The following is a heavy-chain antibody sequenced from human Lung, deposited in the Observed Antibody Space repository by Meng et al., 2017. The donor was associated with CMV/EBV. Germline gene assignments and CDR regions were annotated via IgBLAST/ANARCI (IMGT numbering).Heavy chain of an antibody. CDR1: GYSFMSYW. CDR2: IYPGDSDA. D-gene: IGHD1-1*01. Sequence: GGSXRLXCKASGYSFMSYWIGWVRQMPGKGLEWMGIIYPGDSDAKYSPSFQGQVTISADKSISTAYLQWSSLKASDTAMYFCARQGSLERPPSNWGQGTLVTSPQ. CDR3: ARQGSLERPPSN. J-gene: IGHJ4*02. V-gene: IGHV5-51*01.